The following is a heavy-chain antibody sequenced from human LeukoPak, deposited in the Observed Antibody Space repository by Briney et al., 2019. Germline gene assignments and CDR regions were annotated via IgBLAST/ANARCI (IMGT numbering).Heavy chain of an antibody. Sequence: PGGSLRLSCAASGFTFSSYAMSWVRQAPGKGLEWVSHVRGGGLSTYYADSVQGRFTISRDNSENTLYLQMNSLRAEDTAVYYCARTLTTPPREFDYWGQGTLVTVSS. D-gene: IGHD1-1*01. CDR3: ARTLTTPPREFDY. V-gene: IGHV3-23*01. CDR2: VRGGGLST. CDR1: GFTFSSYA. J-gene: IGHJ4*02.